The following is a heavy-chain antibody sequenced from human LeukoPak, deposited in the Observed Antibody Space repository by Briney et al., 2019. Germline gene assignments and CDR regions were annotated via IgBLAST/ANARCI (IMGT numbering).Heavy chain of an antibody. CDR3: ASHLGARRPPYYYYYMDV. D-gene: IGHD6-6*01. V-gene: IGHV4-61*02. CDR1: GGSISSGSYY. J-gene: IGHJ6*03. Sequence: SETLSLTCTVSGGSISSGSYYWSWIRQPAGKGLEWIGRIYTCGSTNYNPSLKSRVTISVDTSKNQFSLKLSSVTAADTAVYYCASHLGARRPPYYYYYMDVWGKGTTVTVSS. CDR2: IYTCGST.